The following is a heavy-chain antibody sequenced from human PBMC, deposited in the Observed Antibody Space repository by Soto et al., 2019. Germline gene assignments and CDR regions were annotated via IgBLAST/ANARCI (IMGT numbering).Heavy chain of an antibody. V-gene: IGHV2-5*02. CDR2: IYWDDDK. CDR1: GFSLSTSGVG. D-gene: IGHD2-2*01. CDR3: AQTQPAAFTYGMDV. J-gene: IGHJ6*02. Sequence: QITLKESGPTLVKPTQTLTLTCTFSGFSLSTSGVGVGWIRQPPGKALEWLALIYWDDDKRYSPSLKSRLTNTKDTSKNQVVLTMTNMDPVDTATYYCAQTQPAAFTYGMDVWGQGTTVTVSS.